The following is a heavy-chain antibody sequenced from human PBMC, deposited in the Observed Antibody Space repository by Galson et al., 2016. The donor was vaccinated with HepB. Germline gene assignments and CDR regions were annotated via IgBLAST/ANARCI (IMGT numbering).Heavy chain of an antibody. CDR3: ARVQYSLDY. CDR2: IYENGTT. CDR1: GGLIRNSDYY. D-gene: IGHD5-18*01. Sequence: ETLSLTCTVSGGLIRNSDYYWGWIRQPPGKGLEWIGTIYENGTTYYKSSFKSRVTLSTDTSKSHFSLNVTSVNAADTGVYYCARVQYSLDYWGQGIPATVSS. J-gene: IGHJ4*02. V-gene: IGHV4-39*02.